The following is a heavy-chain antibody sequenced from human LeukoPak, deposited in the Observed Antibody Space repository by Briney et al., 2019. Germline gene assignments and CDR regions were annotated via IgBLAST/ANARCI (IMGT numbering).Heavy chain of an antibody. CDR3: AKATTISAAGSHFVY. CDR2: ISGNGGTT. D-gene: IGHD6-13*01. CDR1: GFTSSNYA. Sequence: PGGSLRLSCVDSGFTSSNYAMSWVRQAPGGGLEWVAAISGNGGTTYYTDSVKGRFTISRDNSKNTLYLQMNSLRAEDTAVFYCAKATTISAAGSHFVYWGQGTLVTVSS. V-gene: IGHV3-23*01. J-gene: IGHJ4*02.